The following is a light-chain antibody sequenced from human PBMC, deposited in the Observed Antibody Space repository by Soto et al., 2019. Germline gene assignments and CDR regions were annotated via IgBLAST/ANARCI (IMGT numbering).Light chain of an antibody. Sequence: QSVLTQPASVSGSPGQSITISCTGTSSDVGGYNYVSWYQQHPGKAPKLMIYEVSNRPSGVSNRFSGSKSGNTASLTISGLQAEDEADYYCSSYISSSTGVVFGGGTKLTVL. CDR2: EVS. CDR3: SSYISSSTGVV. CDR1: SSDVGGYNY. V-gene: IGLV2-14*01. J-gene: IGLJ2*01.